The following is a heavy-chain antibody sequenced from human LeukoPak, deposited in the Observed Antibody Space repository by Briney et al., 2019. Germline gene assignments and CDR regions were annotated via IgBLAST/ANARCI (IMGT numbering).Heavy chain of an antibody. CDR3: ARDGSGYCSSTSCLGWFDP. CDR2: IYHSGST. CDR1: GGSISSGGYY. Sequence: SETLSLTCTVSGGSISSGGYYWSWIRQPPGKGLEWIGYIYHSGSTYYNPSLKSRVTISVDRSKNQFSLKLSSVTAADTAVYYCARDGSGYCSSTSCLGWFDPWGQGTLVTVSS. J-gene: IGHJ5*02. V-gene: IGHV4-30-2*01. D-gene: IGHD2-2*03.